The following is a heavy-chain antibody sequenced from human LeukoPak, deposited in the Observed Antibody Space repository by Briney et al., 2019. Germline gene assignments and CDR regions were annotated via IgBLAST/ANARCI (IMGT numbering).Heavy chain of an antibody. J-gene: IGHJ4*02. CDR3: ARVGLGIYGGDY. Sequence: GGSLRLSCAASGFTFSSYSMNWVRQAPGKGLEWVSYITSSSSTIHYVDSVKGLFTISSDYAKNSMYLQMSMLTSEDNVWYDCARVGLGIYGGDYWGQGALVTVSS. CDR1: GFTFSSYS. CDR2: ITSSSSTI. V-gene: IGHV3-48*01. D-gene: IGHD4-23*01.